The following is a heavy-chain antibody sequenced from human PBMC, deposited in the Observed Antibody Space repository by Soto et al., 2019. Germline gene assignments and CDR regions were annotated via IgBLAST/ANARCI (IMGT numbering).Heavy chain of an antibody. CDR1: ARTFSSYA. CDR3: AGSYDFWSGYWVSLDV. Sequence: SVKVSCKAPARTFSSYAISWVRQAPGQGLEWMGGIIPIFGTANYAQRFQGRVTITTDESTSTAYMQLSSLRSEDTAVYFCAGSYDFWSGYWVSLDVWGQGTTVTVSS. V-gene: IGHV1-69*05. J-gene: IGHJ6*02. CDR2: IIPIFGTA. D-gene: IGHD3-3*01.